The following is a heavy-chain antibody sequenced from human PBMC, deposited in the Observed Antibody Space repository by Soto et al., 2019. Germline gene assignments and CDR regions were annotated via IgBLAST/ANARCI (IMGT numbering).Heavy chain of an antibody. V-gene: IGHV4-59*08. D-gene: IGHD6-13*01. Sequence: PSETLSLTCTVSGGSISSYYWSWIRQSPGKGLEWIGNIHYSGSTYYNPSLSSQVTISVDTSKNQFSLNVISVTAADTAVYYCRRSSRYSTDVWGQGTTVTVSS. CDR1: GGSISSYY. CDR3: RRSSRYSTDV. CDR2: IHYSGST. J-gene: IGHJ6*02.